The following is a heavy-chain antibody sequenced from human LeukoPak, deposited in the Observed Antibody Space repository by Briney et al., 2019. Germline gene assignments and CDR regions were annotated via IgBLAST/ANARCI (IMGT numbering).Heavy chain of an antibody. CDR2: IKEDGSEK. J-gene: IGHJ4*02. V-gene: IGHV3-7*03. Sequence: GGSLRLSCAASGFTFSNYWMTWVRQTPGMGLEWVANIKEDGSEKYYVDSVKGRFTISRDNAGNSLYLQMNSLRVEDTAVYYCARAMDFWGQGTLVTVSS. CDR3: ARAMDF. CDR1: GFTFSNYW.